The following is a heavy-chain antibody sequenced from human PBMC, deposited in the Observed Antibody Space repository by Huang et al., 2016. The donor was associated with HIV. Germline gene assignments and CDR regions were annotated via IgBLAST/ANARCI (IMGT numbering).Heavy chain of an antibody. CDR3: AMSLRYQYDSRSYWGRYFDY. CDR2: ISPLCRGP. V-gene: IGHV1-69*01. D-gene: IGHD3-16*01. CDR1: GGSFSDQI. J-gene: IGHJ4*02. Sequence: QVQLEQSGPAVRKPGSSVKVSCQASGGSFSDQIISWVRQAPGQRFEWRGGISPLCRGPAYEQEVKVRVTMTADDSTATISMERNSLTSEDTAVYYCAMSLRYQYDSRSYWGRYFDYWGQGTLVTVSS.